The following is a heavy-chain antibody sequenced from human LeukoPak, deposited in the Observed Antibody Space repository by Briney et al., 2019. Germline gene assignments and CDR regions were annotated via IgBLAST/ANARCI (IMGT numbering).Heavy chain of an antibody. CDR1: GYTFTSYG. V-gene: IGHV1-18*01. Sequence: ASVQVSCKASGYTFTSYGISWVRQAPGQGLEWMGWISAYNGNTNYAQKFQGRVTMTRNTSISTAYMELSSLRSEDTAVYYCARGRISYYYYYYGMDVWGQGTTVTVSS. CDR3: ARGRISYYYYYYGMDV. J-gene: IGHJ6*02. CDR2: ISAYNGNT. D-gene: IGHD2/OR15-2a*01.